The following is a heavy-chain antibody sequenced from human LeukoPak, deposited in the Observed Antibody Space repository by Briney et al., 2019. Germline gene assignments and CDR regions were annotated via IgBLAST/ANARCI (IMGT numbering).Heavy chain of an antibody. CDR2: IKSNTDGGTT. Sequence: GGSLRLSCAASGFTLSDVWVNWVRQAPGKGLEWVGRIKSNTDGGTTDYAAPVRGRFTVSRDDSQNTVYLQMNSLKTEDTAVYYCTTVTHFNLGGQGTLVTVSS. CDR1: GFTLSDVW. V-gene: IGHV3-15*01. D-gene: IGHD3-3*02. J-gene: IGHJ1*01. CDR3: TTVTHFNL.